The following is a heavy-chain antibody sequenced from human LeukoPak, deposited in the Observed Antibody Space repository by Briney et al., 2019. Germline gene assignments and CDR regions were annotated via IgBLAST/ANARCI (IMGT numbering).Heavy chain of an antibody. CDR2: IKSKTDGGTT. Sequence: GGSLRLSCAASGFTFSNAWMSWVRQAPGKGLEWVGRIKSKTDGGTTDYAAPVKGRFIISSDDSKNTLYLQTNSLKTEDTAVYYCTTDLNYDSSGDAFDIWGQGTMVTVSS. CDR1: GFTFSNAW. CDR3: TTDLNYDSSGDAFDI. D-gene: IGHD3-22*01. V-gene: IGHV3-15*01. J-gene: IGHJ3*02.